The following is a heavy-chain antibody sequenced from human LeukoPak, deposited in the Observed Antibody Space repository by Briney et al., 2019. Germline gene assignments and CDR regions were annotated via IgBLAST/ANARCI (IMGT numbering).Heavy chain of an antibody. CDR1: GFTFPTYV. V-gene: IGHV3-30*03. D-gene: IGHD6-25*01. J-gene: IGHJ6*03. Sequence: GGSLSLSCAASGFTFPTYVIHWVRQPPGKGLDGVAVISQTGSIETYADSVRGRFSISRDNSDSTVYLQMNSLKTEDTAVYYCARDRAVAPPTYFYYMDVWGKGTTAIVSS. CDR3: ARDRAVAPPTYFYYMDV. CDR2: ISQTGSIE.